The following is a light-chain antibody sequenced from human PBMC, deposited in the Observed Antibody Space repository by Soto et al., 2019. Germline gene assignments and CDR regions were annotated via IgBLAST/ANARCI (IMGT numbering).Light chain of an antibody. V-gene: IGKV3-11*01. CDR2: DVS. CDR1: QSVSSN. J-gene: IGKJ4*01. CDR3: QQRGTWPRVT. Sequence: EIVMTQSPATLSVSPGERATLSCWASQSVSSNLAWYQQKPGQAPRLLIYDVSTRATGIPTRFSGSGSGTDFTLTISSLAPEDFAIYYCQQRGTWPRVTFGGGTKVDIK.